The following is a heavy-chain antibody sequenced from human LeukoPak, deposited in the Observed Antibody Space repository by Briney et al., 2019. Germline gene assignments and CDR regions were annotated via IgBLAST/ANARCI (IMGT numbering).Heavy chain of an antibody. Sequence: ASVKVSCKASGYTFTGYYMHWVRQAPGQGLEWMGWINPNSGGTNYAQKFQGRVTMTRDTSISTAYMELSRLRSDDTAVYYCARGQCSGGSCYYNIDYWGQGTLVTVSS. V-gene: IGHV1-2*02. D-gene: IGHD2-15*01. J-gene: IGHJ4*02. CDR3: ARGQCSGGSCYYNIDY. CDR2: INPNSGGT. CDR1: GYTFTGYY.